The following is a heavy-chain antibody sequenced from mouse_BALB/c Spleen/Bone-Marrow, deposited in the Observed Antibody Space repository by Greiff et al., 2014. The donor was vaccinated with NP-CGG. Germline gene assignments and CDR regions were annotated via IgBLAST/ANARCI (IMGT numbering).Heavy chain of an antibody. CDR3: ARHESYGNYLYFDV. CDR1: GYTFTEYI. Sequence: VNVVESGAGLVKPGASVKLSCKASGYTFTEYIIHWVKQRSGQGLEWIGWFYPGSGSIKYNEKFNDKATLTADKSSSTVYMELSRLTSEDSAVYFCARHESYGNYLYFDVWGAGTTVTVSS. CDR2: FYPGSGSI. D-gene: IGHD2-10*02. J-gene: IGHJ1*01. V-gene: IGHV1-62-2*01.